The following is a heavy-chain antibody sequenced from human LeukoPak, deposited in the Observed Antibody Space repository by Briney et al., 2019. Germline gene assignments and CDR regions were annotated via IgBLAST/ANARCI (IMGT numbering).Heavy chain of an antibody. CDR2: ISYDGSNK. Sequence: PGGSLRLSCAASGFTFSSYGMHWVRQAPGKGLEWVAVISYDGSNKYYADSVKGRFTVSRDNSKNTLYLQMNSLRAEDTAVYYCAKDRFYGDYDWDAFDIWGQGTMVTVSS. CDR3: AKDRFYGDYDWDAFDI. CDR1: GFTFSSYG. J-gene: IGHJ3*02. D-gene: IGHD4-17*01. V-gene: IGHV3-30*18.